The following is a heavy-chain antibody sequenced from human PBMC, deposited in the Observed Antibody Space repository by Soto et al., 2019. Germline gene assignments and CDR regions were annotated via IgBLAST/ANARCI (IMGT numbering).Heavy chain of an antibody. CDR1: GFSFSAYS. CDR2: IDLSGTTT. Sequence: PGGSLRLSCAASGFSFSAYSMSWVRQAPGKGLEWVSFIDLSGTTTYYSDSVKGRFTISKDTSRNTVYLQMKTLRVEDTAIYYCAKDRVPDNIYTIDYWGQGVLVTVSS. CDR3: AKDRVPDNIYTIDY. D-gene: IGHD2-2*02. V-gene: IGHV3-23*05. J-gene: IGHJ4*02.